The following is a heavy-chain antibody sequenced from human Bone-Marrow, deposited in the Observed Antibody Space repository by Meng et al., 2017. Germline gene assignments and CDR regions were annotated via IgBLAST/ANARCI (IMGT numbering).Heavy chain of an antibody. D-gene: IGHD3-10*01. J-gene: IGHJ5*02. V-gene: IGHV3-7*01. CDR1: GFTSSSFW. CDR2: IKQDGSEK. Sequence: GESLKISCAASGFTSSSFWMSWVRQAPGKGLEWVANIKQDGSEKYYVDSVKGRFTISGDNAKNSLYLQMNSLRAEDTAVYYCLSPYGSGSYTPFDPWGQGTLVTVSS. CDR3: LSPYGSGSYTPFDP.